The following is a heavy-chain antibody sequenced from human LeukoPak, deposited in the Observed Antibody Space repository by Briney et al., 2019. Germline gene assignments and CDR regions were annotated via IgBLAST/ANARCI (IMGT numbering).Heavy chain of an antibody. J-gene: IGHJ4*02. D-gene: IGHD1-1*01. V-gene: IGHV3-7*01. CDR2: IKRDGSEK. CDR3: VGDRTGTPIL. CDR1: GFTFTTYA. Sequence: GGSLRLSCAASGFTFTTYAMSWVRQAPGKGLEWVANIKRDGSEKYYVDSVKGRFTISRDNAKNSLYLQMNSLRAEDTAVYYCVGDRTGTPILWGQGTLVIVSS.